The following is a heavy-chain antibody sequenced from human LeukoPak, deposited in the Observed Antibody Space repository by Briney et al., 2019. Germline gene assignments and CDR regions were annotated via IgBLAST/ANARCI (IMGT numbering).Heavy chain of an antibody. CDR1: GFTFSSRC. D-gene: IGHD3-16*01. Sequence: PGETLRLSCAASGFTFSSRCMHWVRQAPGKGLEWVSGITGSGGNTYYADSVKGRFTISRDNPKNTLYLQMNSLRAEDTAVYYCAKDDNYIRFLSWGEGALVTVSS. J-gene: IGHJ5*02. CDR3: AKDDNYIRFLS. CDR2: ITGSGGNT. V-gene: IGHV3-23*01.